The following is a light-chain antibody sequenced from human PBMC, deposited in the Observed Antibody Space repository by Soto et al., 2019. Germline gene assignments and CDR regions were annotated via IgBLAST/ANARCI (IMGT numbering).Light chain of an antibody. J-gene: IGLJ1*01. V-gene: IGLV2-14*01. CDR2: EVS. CDR3: ISYTSDEVRDV. Sequence: QSVLTQPASVSGTPGQSITISCTGSNSDVGIYDFVSWYQHHPGRAPKLIVSEVSHRPSGVSNRFSGSKSGNTASLTISGLQSEDEADYYCISYTSDEVRDVFGTGTKVTVL. CDR1: NSDVGIYDF.